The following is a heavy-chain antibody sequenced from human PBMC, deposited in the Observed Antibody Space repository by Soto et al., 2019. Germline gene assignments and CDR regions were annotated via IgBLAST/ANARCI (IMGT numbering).Heavy chain of an antibody. CDR3: FLGGPYYSNGTDV. Sequence: SGNLALTSTVQDGCRGSNYWTWIRQRPGKGLEWIGYIYYSGSTNYNPSLKSRVTISVDTSKNQFSLKLSSVTAADTAVYYCFLGGPYYSNGTDV. J-gene: IGHJ6*01. V-gene: IGHV4-59*01. CDR2: IYYSGST. CDR1: DGCRGSNY. D-gene: IGHD3-3*01.